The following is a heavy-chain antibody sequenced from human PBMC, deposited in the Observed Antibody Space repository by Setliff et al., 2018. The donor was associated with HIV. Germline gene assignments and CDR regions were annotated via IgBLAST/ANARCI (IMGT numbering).Heavy chain of an antibody. J-gene: IGHJ3*02. CDR1: GGSISGYY. D-gene: IGHD3-3*02. V-gene: IGHV4-4*09. CDR3: AREHFWSGYYSYDAFDI. Sequence: SETLSLTCSVSGGSISGYYWTWIRQPPGKGLEWIGYIYSSGSTNYNPSLKSRVTISVDTSKNQFSLKLSSVTAADTAVYHCAREHFWSGYYSYDAFDIWGQGTMVTVSS. CDR2: IYSSGST.